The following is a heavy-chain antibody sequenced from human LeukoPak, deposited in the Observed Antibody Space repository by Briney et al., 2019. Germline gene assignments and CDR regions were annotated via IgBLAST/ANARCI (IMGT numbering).Heavy chain of an antibody. CDR1: GFSFSSFA. V-gene: IGHV3-23*01. Sequence: GGSLRLSCAASGFSFSSFAIDWVRQAPGKGLEWVSAISGTGGSTYYADSVKGRFTISRDNTKNTLYLQMNSLRAEDTAVYFCATGFRYFDYWGQGALVTVSS. CDR2: ISGTGGST. J-gene: IGHJ4*02. CDR3: ATGFRYFDY.